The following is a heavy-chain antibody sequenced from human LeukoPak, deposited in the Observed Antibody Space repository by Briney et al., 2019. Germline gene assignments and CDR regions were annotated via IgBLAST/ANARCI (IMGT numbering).Heavy chain of an antibody. J-gene: IGHJ4*02. Sequence: SETLSLTCTVSGGSISDYYWSWIRQPPGKGLQFIGYIHYTGSTNYNPSPESRVTLSVDTSKNQFSLKLRSVTAADTAVYYCARLSKDTVVLPAAMAHYFDYWGQGTLVTVSS. V-gene: IGHV4-59*08. CDR1: GGSISDYY. CDR3: ARLSKDTVVLPAAMAHYFDY. D-gene: IGHD2-2*01. CDR2: IHYTGST.